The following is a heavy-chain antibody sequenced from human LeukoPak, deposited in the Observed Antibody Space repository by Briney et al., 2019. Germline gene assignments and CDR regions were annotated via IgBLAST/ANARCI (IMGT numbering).Heavy chain of an antibody. CDR2: FDPEDGET. D-gene: IGHD6-19*01. Sequence: ASVKVSCKVSGYTLTELSMHWVRQAPGKGLEWMGGFDPEDGETIYAQKFQGRVTMTEDTSTDTAYMELSSLRSEDTAVYYCATGSSGWYSLIILGHYGMDVWGQGTTVTVSS. J-gene: IGHJ6*02. CDR3: ATGSSGWYSLIILGHYGMDV. V-gene: IGHV1-24*01. CDR1: GYTLTELS.